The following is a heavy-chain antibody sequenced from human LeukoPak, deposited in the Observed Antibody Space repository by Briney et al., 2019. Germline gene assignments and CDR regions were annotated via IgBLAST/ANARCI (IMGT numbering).Heavy chain of an antibody. CDR3: AKHRGSSFIYSVDS. CDR2: ISKSGYHT. D-gene: IGHD6-6*01. CDR1: GFIFSGYG. J-gene: IGHJ4*02. Sequence: GGSLRLSCGAAGFIFSGYGMGWVRQAPGKGLEWVSTISKSGYHTSYPDSVRCRFTISRDNSANTLYLQMNSLRAEDTALYYCAKHRGSSFIYSVDSWGQGTLVTVSS. V-gene: IGHV3-23*01.